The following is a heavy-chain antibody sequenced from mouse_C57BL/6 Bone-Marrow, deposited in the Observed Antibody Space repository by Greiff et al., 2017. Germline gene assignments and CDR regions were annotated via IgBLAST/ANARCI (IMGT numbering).Heavy chain of an antibody. CDR2: ISYDGSN. D-gene: IGHD2-4*01. CDR3: ARVDYDPWFAY. V-gene: IGHV3-6*01. J-gene: IGHJ3*01. CDR1: GYSITSGYY. Sequence: EVQLQESGPGLVKPSQSLSLTCSVTGYSITSGYYWNWIRQFPGNKLEWMGYISYDGSNNYNPSLKNRISITRDTSKNQFFLKLNSVTTEDTATYYCARVDYDPWFAYWGQGTLVTVSA.